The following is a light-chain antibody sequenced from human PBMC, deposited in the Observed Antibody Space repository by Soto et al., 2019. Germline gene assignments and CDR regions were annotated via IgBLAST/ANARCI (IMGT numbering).Light chain of an antibody. J-gene: IGKJ1*01. CDR1: QSIARW. CDR2: DAS. Sequence: DIQMTQSPSTLSASVGDRVTITCRASQSIARWVAWYQQKPGKAPKLLIYDASNLESGVPSRFSGSGSGTEFTLTIISLQPDDFATYYCQQYNSYWTLGPGTKVDIK. CDR3: QQYNSYWT. V-gene: IGKV1-5*01.